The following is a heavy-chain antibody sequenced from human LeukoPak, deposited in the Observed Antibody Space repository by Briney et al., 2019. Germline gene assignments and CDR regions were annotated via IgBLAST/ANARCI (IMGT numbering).Heavy chain of an antibody. V-gene: IGHV3-23*01. Sequence: GRSLRLSCAASGFTFDDYAMSWVRQAPGKGLEWVSAISGSGGSTYYADSVKGRFTISRDNSKNTLYLQMNSLRAEDTAVYYCAKDNGDSSGYYSAGYYFDYWGQGTLVTVSS. J-gene: IGHJ4*02. D-gene: IGHD3-22*01. CDR1: GFTFDDYA. CDR2: ISGSGGST. CDR3: AKDNGDSSGYYSAGYYFDY.